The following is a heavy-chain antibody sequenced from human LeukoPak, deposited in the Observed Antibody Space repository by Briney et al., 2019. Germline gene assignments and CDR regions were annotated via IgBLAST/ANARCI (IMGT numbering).Heavy chain of an antibody. Sequence: GRSLRLSCAASGFTFSSHWMHWVRQAPGTGLVWVSRIKSDGSSPSYAESVRGRFTISRDNAKSTLYLQMNSLRAEDTAVYYCARDRGGDFDYWGQGTLVTVSS. CDR1: GFTFSSHW. D-gene: IGHD3-10*01. CDR2: IKSDGSSP. J-gene: IGHJ4*02. CDR3: ARDRGGDFDY. V-gene: IGHV3-74*01.